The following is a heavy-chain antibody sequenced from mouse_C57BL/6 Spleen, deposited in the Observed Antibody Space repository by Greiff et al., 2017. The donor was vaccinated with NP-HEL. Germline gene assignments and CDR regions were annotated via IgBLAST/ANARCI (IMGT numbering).Heavy chain of an antibody. CDR1: GFTFSSYA. J-gene: IGHJ2*01. CDR2: ISDGGSYT. V-gene: IGHV5-4*01. D-gene: IGHD2-3*01. CDR3: ARDRGYDHYFDY. Sequence: EVKLMESGGGLVKPGGSLKLSCAASGFTFSSYAMSWVRQTPEKRLEWVATISDGGSYTYYPDNVKGRFTISRDNAKNNLYLQMSHLKSEDTAMYYCARDRGYDHYFDYWGQGTTLTVSS.